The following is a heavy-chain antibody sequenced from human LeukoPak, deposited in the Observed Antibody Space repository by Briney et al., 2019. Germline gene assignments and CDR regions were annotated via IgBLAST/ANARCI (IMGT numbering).Heavy chain of an antibody. D-gene: IGHD3-3*01. CDR2: ISSSSSTI. Sequence: PVGSLRLSCAASGFTFSSYSMNWVRQAPGKGLEWVSYISSSSSTIYYADSVKGRFTISRDNAKNSLYLQMNSLRAEDTAVYYCARERYDFWSGYSTGWFDPWGQGTLVTVSS. J-gene: IGHJ5*02. CDR3: ARERYDFWSGYSTGWFDP. V-gene: IGHV3-48*01. CDR1: GFTFSSYS.